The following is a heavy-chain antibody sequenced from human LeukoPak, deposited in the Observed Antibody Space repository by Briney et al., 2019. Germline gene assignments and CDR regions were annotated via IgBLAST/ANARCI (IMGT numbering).Heavy chain of an antibody. V-gene: IGHV1-8*03. CDR1: GYTFTSYD. Sequence: ASVKVSCKASGYTFTSYDINWVRQATGQGLEWIGWLNPNSGNTGYAPKFQDRVTITRDTSIGTAYMELSSLSSEDTAVYYCARDYGGNSGWFDPWGQGTLVTVSS. J-gene: IGHJ5*02. CDR2: LNPNSGNT. D-gene: IGHD4-23*01. CDR3: ARDYGGNSGWFDP.